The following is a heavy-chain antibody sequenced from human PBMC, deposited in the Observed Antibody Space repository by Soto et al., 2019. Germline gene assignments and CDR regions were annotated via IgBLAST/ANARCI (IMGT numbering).Heavy chain of an antibody. V-gene: IGHV1-69*02. Sequence: GASFKFSCKASVGTFMIYTISWVRHAPGRELDWMGRIIPIRGIGNYAQKFEGRVTITADKSTSTAYMELSSLRSDDTAVYYCARADYCSSTSCYLVGNWFDTWGQGTLVTVS. CDR1: VGTFMIYT. J-gene: IGHJ5*01. CDR2: IIPIRGIG. CDR3: ARADYCSSTSCYLVGNWFDT. D-gene: IGHD2-2*01.